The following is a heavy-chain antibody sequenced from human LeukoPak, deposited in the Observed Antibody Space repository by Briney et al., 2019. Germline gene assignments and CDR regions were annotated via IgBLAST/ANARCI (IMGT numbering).Heavy chain of an antibody. CDR3: ARNSSGWFFDY. V-gene: IGHV4-38-2*01. J-gene: IGHJ4*02. D-gene: IGHD6-19*01. CDR2: IYHSGST. Sequence: SETLSLTCDVSGDSISSGYYWGWIRQPPGKGLEWIGSIYHSGSTTYNPSLKSRVTISADTSKNQFSLKVRPVTAADTAVYYCARNSSGWFFDYWGQGTLVTVSS. CDR1: GDSISSGYY.